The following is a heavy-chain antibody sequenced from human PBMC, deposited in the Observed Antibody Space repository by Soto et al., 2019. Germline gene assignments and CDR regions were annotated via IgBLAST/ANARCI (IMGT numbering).Heavy chain of an antibody. CDR3: AKDGIAVVHRLWDY. Sequence: PGGSLRLSCTASGFSFSTYAMYWVRQAPGKGLEWVAIISYDGSNAQYADSVKGRFTVARDNSKNTLYLQMHSLRAEDTAVYYCAKDGIAVVHRLWDYWGQGTLVTVSS. V-gene: IGHV3-30*04. J-gene: IGHJ4*02. CDR1: GFSFSTYA. D-gene: IGHD6-19*01. CDR2: ISYDGSNA.